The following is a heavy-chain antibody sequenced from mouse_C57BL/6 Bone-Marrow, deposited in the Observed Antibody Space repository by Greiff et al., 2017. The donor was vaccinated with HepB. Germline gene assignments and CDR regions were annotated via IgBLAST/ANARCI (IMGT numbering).Heavy chain of an antibody. D-gene: IGHD2-12*01. Sequence: EVKLVESGPSLVRPSQTLYLTCTVSGFSINSDCYWIWIRQFPGHKLEYIGYTFYGGITYYNPSLESRTYITRYTSKNQFSLQLSSVTTEDTATYDFAICYPYDDAMYYWGQGTAVTVS. CDR2: TFYGGIT. V-gene: IGHV3-3*01. CDR3: AICYPYDDAMYY. CDR1: GFSINSDCY. J-gene: IGHJ4*01.